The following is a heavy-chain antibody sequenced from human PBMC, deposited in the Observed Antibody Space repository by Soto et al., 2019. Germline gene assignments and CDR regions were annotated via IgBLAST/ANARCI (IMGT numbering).Heavy chain of an antibody. CDR3: ASLGRISFYYYMDV. CDR2: IYYSGST. Sequence: SETLSLTCTVSGGSISIYYWSWIRQPPGKGLEWIGYIYYSGSTNYNPSLKSRVTISVDTSKNQFSLKLSSVTAADTAVYYCASLGRISFYYYMDVWGKGTTVTVSS. V-gene: IGHV4-59*08. CDR1: GGSISIYY. J-gene: IGHJ6*03. D-gene: IGHD1-20*01.